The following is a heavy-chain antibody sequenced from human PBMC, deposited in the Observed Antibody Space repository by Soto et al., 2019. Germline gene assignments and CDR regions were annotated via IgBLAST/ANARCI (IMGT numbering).Heavy chain of an antibody. Sequence: SETLSLTCTVSGGSISSGDYYWSWIRQPPGKGLEWIGYIYYSGSTYYNPSLKSRVTISVDTSKNQFSLKLSSVTAADTAVYYCARVGYSSSRYYYYGMDVWGQGTTVTVSS. CDR3: ARVGYSSSRYYYYGMDV. CDR1: GGSISSGDYY. J-gene: IGHJ6*02. V-gene: IGHV4-30-4*01. D-gene: IGHD6-13*01. CDR2: IYYSGST.